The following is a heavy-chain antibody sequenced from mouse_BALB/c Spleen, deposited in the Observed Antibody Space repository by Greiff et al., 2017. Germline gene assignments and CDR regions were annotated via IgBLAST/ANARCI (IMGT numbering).Heavy chain of an antibody. D-gene: IGHD2-2*01. Sequence: EVKLMESGPGLVKPSQSLSLTCSVTGYSITSGYYWNWIRQFPGNKLEWMGYISYDGSNNYNPSLKNRISITRDTSKNQFFLKLNSVTTEDTATYYCARDSYGYEFAYWGQGTLVTVSA. CDR3: ARDSYGYEFAY. CDR2: ISYDGSN. V-gene: IGHV3-6*02. J-gene: IGHJ3*01. CDR1: GYSITSGYY.